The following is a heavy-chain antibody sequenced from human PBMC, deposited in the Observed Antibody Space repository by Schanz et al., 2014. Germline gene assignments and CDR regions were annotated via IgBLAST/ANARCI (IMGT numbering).Heavy chain of an antibody. Sequence: EVQLLESGGGLVQPGGSLRLSCAASGFTFSSYAMSWVRQAPGKGLEWVSSISSSSSYIYYADSVKGRFTISRDNAKNSLYLQMNSLGAEDTAVYYCARDRGYCSGGSCLTFDYWGQGTLVTVSS. CDR2: ISSSSSYI. CDR3: ARDRGYCSGGSCLTFDY. CDR1: GFTFSSYA. V-gene: IGHV3-21*01. J-gene: IGHJ4*02. D-gene: IGHD2-15*01.